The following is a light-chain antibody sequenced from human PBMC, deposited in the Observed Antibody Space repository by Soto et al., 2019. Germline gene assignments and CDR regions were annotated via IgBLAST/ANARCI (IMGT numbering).Light chain of an antibody. Sequence: GDGVPITCRASQSIANYLNWYQQRPGKAPKLLIYGASTLHSGVPSNFSGSGSGTDFTLTISGLQLEDFATYYCQQSFTTPRTFGQGTKVDI. CDR2: GAS. CDR1: QSIANY. CDR3: QQSFTTPRT. V-gene: IGKV1-39*01. J-gene: IGKJ1*01.